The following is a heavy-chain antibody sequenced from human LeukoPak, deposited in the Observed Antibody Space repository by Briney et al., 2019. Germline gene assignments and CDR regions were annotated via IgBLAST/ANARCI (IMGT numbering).Heavy chain of an antibody. Sequence: GGSLRLSCAASGFTFSSYSMNWARQAPGKGLEWVSSISSSSSYIYYADSVKGRFTISRDNAKNSLYLQMNSLRAEDTAVYYCARVVDGYNYFSYWGQGTLVTVSS. CDR2: ISSSSSYI. J-gene: IGHJ4*02. V-gene: IGHV3-21*01. CDR1: GFTFSSYS. D-gene: IGHD5-24*01. CDR3: ARVVDGYNYFSY.